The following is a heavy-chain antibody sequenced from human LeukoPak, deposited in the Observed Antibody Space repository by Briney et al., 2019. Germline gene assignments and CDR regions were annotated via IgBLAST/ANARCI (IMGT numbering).Heavy chain of an antibody. Sequence: ASVKVSCKASGYTFTGYYMHWVRQAPGQGLEWMGWINPNSGGTNYAQKFQGWVTMTRDTSISTAYMELSRLRSDDTAVYYCARGRKRWLQSDYYGMDVWGQGTTVTVSS. CDR2: INPNSGGT. CDR3: ARGRKRWLQSDYYGMDV. V-gene: IGHV1-2*04. D-gene: IGHD5-24*01. CDR1: GYTFTGYY. J-gene: IGHJ6*02.